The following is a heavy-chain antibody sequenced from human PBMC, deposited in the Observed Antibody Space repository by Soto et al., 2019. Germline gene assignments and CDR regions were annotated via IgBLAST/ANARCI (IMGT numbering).Heavy chain of an antibody. V-gene: IGHV4-31*03. CDR3: ARQSESTGYFYGWFDP. D-gene: IGHD3-9*01. CDR1: GGSINSRGYY. CDR2: IYYSGSI. Sequence: QVQLQESGPGLVRPSQTLSLTCTVSGGSINSRGYYWTWIRQPPGKGLEWIGNIYYSGSIHFNPSLKSRLTMLVDTSENQFSLKLTSVTAADTAVYYCARQSESTGYFYGWFDPWGQGTLVTVSS. J-gene: IGHJ5*02.